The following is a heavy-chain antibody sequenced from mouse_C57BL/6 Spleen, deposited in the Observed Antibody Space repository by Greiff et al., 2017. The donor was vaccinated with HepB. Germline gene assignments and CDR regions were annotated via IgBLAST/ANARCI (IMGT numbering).Heavy chain of an antibody. CDR2: ISDGGSYT. CDR1: GFTFSSYA. Sequence: EVMLVESGGGLVKPGGSLKLSCAASGFTFSSYAMSWVRQTPEKRLEWVATISDGGSYTYYPDNVKGRFTISRDNAKNNLYLQMSHLKSEDTAMYYCARGNFYYYGSSPNWYFDVWGTGTTVTVSS. V-gene: IGHV5-4*03. D-gene: IGHD1-1*01. CDR3: ARGNFYYYGSSPNWYFDV. J-gene: IGHJ1*03.